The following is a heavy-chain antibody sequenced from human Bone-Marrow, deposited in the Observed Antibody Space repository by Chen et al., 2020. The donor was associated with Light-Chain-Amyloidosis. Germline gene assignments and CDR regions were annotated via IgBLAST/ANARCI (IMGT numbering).Heavy chain of an antibody. CDR1: GFTFSTYA. Sequence: EVQLLDYRGGLAPRGGSLSLPCVASGFTFSTYAMDWVRQAPGKGLEWVSSMSGRATGCDTVTWYADAVKGRFTISRDNSKNTLYLQMNSLSVEDTAIYYCGSGKQPHYWGQGTLVTVSS. J-gene: IGHJ4*02. CDR2: MSGRATGCDTVT. CDR3: GSGKQPHY. D-gene: IGHD6-19*01. V-gene: IGHV3-23*01.